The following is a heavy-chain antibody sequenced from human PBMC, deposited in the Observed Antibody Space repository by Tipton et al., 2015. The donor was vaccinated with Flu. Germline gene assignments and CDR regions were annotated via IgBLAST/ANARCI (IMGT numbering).Heavy chain of an antibody. Sequence: TLSLTCTVSGGSISSGSYYWSWIRQPAGKGLEWIGRIHTSGSTNYNPSLKSRVTISVDTSKNQFSLKLSSVTAADTAVYYCARERDVLLWFGELGYFDYWGQGTLVTVSS. J-gene: IGHJ4*02. V-gene: IGHV4-61*02. CDR3: ARERDVLLWFGELGYFDY. D-gene: IGHD3-10*01. CDR2: IHTSGST. CDR1: GGSISSGSYY.